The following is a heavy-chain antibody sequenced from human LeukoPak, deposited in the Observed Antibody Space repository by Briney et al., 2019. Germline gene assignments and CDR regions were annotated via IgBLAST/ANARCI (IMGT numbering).Heavy chain of an antibody. J-gene: IGHJ4*02. V-gene: IGHV3-48*04. Sequence: GGSLRLSCAASGFTFSSYSMNWVRQAPGKGLEWVSYISSSGSTIYYADSVKGRFSISRDNAKNSLYLQMNSLRAEDTAVYYCARRFRGELSEGFDYWGQGTLVTVSS. CDR1: GFTFSSYS. CDR2: ISSSGSTI. CDR3: ARRFRGELSEGFDY. D-gene: IGHD3-10*01.